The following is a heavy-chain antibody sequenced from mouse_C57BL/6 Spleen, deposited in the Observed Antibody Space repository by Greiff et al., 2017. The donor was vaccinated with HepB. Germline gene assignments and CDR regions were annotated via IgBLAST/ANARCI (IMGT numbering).Heavy chain of an antibody. CDR1: GYSITSGYY. CDR3: ARDPITTVVATGAMDY. V-gene: IGHV3-6*01. J-gene: IGHJ4*01. D-gene: IGHD1-1*01. Sequence: EVQLQESGPGLVKPSQSLSLTCSVTGYSITSGYYWNWIRQFPGNKLEWMGYISYDGSNNYNPSLKNRISITRDTSKNQFFLKLNSVTTEDTATYYCARDPITTVVATGAMDYWGQGTSVTVSS. CDR2: ISYDGSN.